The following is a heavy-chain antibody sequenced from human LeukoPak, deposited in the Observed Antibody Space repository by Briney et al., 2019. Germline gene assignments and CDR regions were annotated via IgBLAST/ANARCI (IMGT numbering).Heavy chain of an antibody. CDR1: GFDFSIYG. V-gene: IGHV3-21*04. Sequence: PGGSLRLSCAASGFDFSIYGMNWVRQAPGKGLEWVSSINSRGNYIYYSDSLKGRFTISRDNARSSLYLQMSSLRAEDTAVYYCAKDRGGRGYSYGQTYFDYWGQGTLVTVTS. CDR2: INSRGNYI. CDR3: AKDRGGRGYSYGQTYFDY. J-gene: IGHJ4*02. D-gene: IGHD5-18*01.